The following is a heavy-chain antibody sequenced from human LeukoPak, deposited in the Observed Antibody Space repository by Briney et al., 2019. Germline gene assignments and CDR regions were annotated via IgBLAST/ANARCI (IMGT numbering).Heavy chain of an antibody. CDR3: ARELAYWNYVEY. D-gene: IGHD1-1*01. Sequence: SDTLSLTCTVSGGSISSCSYCWRWIRQPAAKVLGWIGRACTGGSTNYNPSLKSRVPISVDTSKNQFSLKLSSVTAADTAVYYCARELAYWNYVEYWGQGTLVTVSS. CDR2: ACTGGST. CDR1: GGSISSCSYC. J-gene: IGHJ4*02. V-gene: IGHV4-61*02.